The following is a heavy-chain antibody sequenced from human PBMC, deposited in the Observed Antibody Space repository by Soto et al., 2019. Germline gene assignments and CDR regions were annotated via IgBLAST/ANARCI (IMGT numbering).Heavy chain of an antibody. Sequence: QVQLQESGPGLVKPSQTLSLTCTVSGDSISRGGYYWSWIRQHPGKGLEWIGYIYYTGSTYYNPSLKSRVTISVDTSKNQFSLKVSSVTAADTAVYYCARDPADRGDYFDYRGQGTLVTVSS. V-gene: IGHV4-31*03. J-gene: IGHJ4*02. CDR2: IYYTGST. CDR3: ARDPADRGDYFDY. D-gene: IGHD3-10*01. CDR1: GDSISRGGYY.